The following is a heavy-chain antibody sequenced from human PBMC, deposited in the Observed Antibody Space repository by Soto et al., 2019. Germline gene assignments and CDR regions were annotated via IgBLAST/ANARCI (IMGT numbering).Heavy chain of an antibody. CDR2: IYYSGST. Sequence: SETLSLTCTVSGGSISSYYWSWIRQPPGKGLEWIGYIYYSGSTNYNPSLKSRVTISVDTSKNQFSLKLSSVTAADTAVYYCARERVGPYYYYKDVWGKGTTVTVSS. CDR1: GGSISSYY. J-gene: IGHJ6*03. D-gene: IGHD1-26*01. V-gene: IGHV4-59*01. CDR3: ARERVGPYYYYKDV.